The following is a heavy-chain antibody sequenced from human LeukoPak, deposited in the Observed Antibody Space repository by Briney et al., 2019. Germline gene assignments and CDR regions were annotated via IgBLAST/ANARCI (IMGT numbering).Heavy chain of an antibody. CDR2: IYYSGST. Sequence: SETLSLTCTVSGGSISSSSYYWGWIRQPPEKGLGWIGSIYYSGSTYYNPSLKSRVTISVDTSKNQFSLKLSSVTAADTALYYCASYDSSGSDAFDIWGQGTMVTVSS. CDR3: ASYDSSGSDAFDI. V-gene: IGHV4-39*07. CDR1: GGSISSSSYY. J-gene: IGHJ3*02. D-gene: IGHD3-22*01.